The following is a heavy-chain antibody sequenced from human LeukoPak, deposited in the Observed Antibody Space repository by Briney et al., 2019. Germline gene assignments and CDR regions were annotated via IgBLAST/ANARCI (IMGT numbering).Heavy chain of an antibody. V-gene: IGHV1-69*13. D-gene: IGHD6-13*01. J-gene: IGHJ4*02. CDR2: IIPIFGTA. CDR1: GVTFSSYA. CDR3: ARGGTSYSSSHNYFDY. Sequence: VASVKLSCKASGVTFSSYAISWVRQAPGQGLGWVGGIIPIFGTANYAQTFQGRVTITADESTSTAYMELSSLRSEDTAVYYCARGGTSYSSSHNYFDYWGQGTLVTVSS.